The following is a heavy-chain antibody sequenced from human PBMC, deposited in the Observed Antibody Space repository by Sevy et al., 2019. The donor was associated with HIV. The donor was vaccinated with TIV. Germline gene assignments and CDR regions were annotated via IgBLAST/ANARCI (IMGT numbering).Heavy chain of an antibody. CDR2: IYPGDSDT. V-gene: IGHV5-51*01. CDR3: ARHEGTAEWCWYFDY. Sequence: GESLKISCKGSGYDFTRNWIRWVRQMPGKGLEWMGIIYPGDSDTRYSPALQGQVTIPADKSISTAYLQWSSLKASDTAMYYCARHEGTAEWCWYFDYWGQGTLVTVSS. J-gene: IGHJ4*02. D-gene: IGHD2-8*01. CDR1: GYDFTRNW.